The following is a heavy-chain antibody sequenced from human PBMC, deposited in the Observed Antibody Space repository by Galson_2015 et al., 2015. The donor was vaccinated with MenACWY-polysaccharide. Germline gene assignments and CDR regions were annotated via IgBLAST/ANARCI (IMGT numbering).Heavy chain of an antibody. CDR2: INADGKST. D-gene: IGHD6-19*01. J-gene: IGHJ4*02. CDR1: GFTFSSYW. Sequence: LRLSCAASGFTFSSYWMHWVRQAPGKGLVWVSRINADGKSTSYADSVKGRFTISRDNAKNTLYLQMNSLRGEDTAVYYCARVREQWLVGGPFDHWGQGTLVTVAS. CDR3: ARVREQWLVGGPFDH. V-gene: IGHV3-74*01.